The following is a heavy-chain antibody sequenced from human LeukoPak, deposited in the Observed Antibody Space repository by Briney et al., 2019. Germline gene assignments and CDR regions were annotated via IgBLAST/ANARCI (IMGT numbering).Heavy chain of an antibody. CDR1: GGSISGYY. D-gene: IGHD1-1*01. J-gene: IGHJ4*02. CDR3: ARVHPGPENVDY. CDR2: IYTSGTT. Sequence: SETLSLTCTVSGGSISGYYWSWIRQPAGKGLEWIGRIYTSGTTHDNPSLKSRVTISVDTSKNQFSLKLSSVTAADTAVYYCARVHPGPENVDYWGQGTLVTVSS. V-gene: IGHV4-4*07.